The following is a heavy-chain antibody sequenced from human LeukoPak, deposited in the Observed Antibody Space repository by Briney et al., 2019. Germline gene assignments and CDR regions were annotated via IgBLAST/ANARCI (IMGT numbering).Heavy chain of an antibody. J-gene: IGHJ4*02. D-gene: IGHD3-22*01. CDR2: ISTYNGNT. Sequence: VKLYCKASGYTISRHGGSRVRQEPEQGLEWMGWISTYNGNTNYAQKLQGRVSMTTDTSTGTAYMELRSLRSDDTAVYYCARDRTTGYYDSSGYSAYWGQGSLRTASS. CDR1: GYTISRHG. CDR3: ARDRTTGYYDSSGYSAY. V-gene: IGHV1-18*01.